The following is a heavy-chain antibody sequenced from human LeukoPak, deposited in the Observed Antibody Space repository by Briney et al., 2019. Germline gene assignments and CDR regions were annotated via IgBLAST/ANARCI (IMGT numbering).Heavy chain of an antibody. CDR1: GYTFTGYY. CDR2: INPNSGGT. Sequence: GASVKVSCKASGYTFTGYYMHWVRQAPGQGLEWMGWINPNSGGTNYAQKFQGRVTMTRDTSISTAYMELSRLRSDDTAVYYCARLGYCSSTSCYCFDYWGQGTLVTVSS. J-gene: IGHJ4*02. CDR3: ARLGYCSSTSCYCFDY. D-gene: IGHD2-2*01. V-gene: IGHV1-2*02.